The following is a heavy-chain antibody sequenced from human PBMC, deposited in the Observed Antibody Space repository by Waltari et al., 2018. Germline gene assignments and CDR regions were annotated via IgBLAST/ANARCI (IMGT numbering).Heavy chain of an antibody. CDR2: STWNSDNV. V-gene: IGHV3-9*03. CDR1: GFTFGDYA. J-gene: IGHJ3*02. CDR3: AKGWSGTALGDAIDI. D-gene: IGHD3-10*02. Sequence: EVQLVESGGDLVQPGRSLRLSCAASGFTFGDYAMHWVRQAPGNGLEWGSGSTWNSDNVDYADSVKGRFTVGRDNAKNSLYLRMNSLRTEDMALYYCAKGWSGTALGDAIDIWGQGTMVTVSS.